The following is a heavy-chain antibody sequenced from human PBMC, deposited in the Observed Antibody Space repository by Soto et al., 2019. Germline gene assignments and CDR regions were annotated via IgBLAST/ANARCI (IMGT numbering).Heavy chain of an antibody. V-gene: IGHV3-9*01. CDR2: ISWNSGSI. J-gene: IGHJ4*02. CDR3: AKGDTGTARSAHDY. D-gene: IGHD5-18*01. CDR1: GFTFDDYA. Sequence: EVQLVESGGGLVQPGRSLRLSCAASGFTFDDYAMHWVRQAPGKGLEWVSGISWNSGSIGYADSVKGRFTISRDNAKNSLYRQMNSLRAEDTALYYCAKGDTGTARSAHDYWGQGTLVTVSS.